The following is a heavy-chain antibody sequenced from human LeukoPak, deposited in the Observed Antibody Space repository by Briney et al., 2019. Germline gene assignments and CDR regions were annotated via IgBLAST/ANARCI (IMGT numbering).Heavy chain of an antibody. CDR1: GFTFSSYD. CDR2: IGTAGDT. V-gene: IGHV3-13*01. D-gene: IGHD2-2*01. J-gene: IGHJ6*02. CDR3: ARGYCSSTSCPKVPYGMDV. Sequence: HPGGSLRLSCAASGFTFSSYDMHWVRQATGKGLEWVSAIGTAGDTYYPGSVKGRFTISRENAKNSLYLQMNSLRAGDTAVYYCARGYCSSTSCPKVPYGMDVWGQGTTVTVSS.